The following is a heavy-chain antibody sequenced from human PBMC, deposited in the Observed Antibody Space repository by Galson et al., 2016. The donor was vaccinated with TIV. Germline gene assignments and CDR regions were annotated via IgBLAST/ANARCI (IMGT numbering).Heavy chain of an antibody. CDR2: ISSTGDYT. CDR3: ARDLGDTSTDCVGDCFLDALDL. J-gene: IGHJ3*01. D-gene: IGHD2-21*02. Sequence: SLRLSCAASGFTFSDYYMTWIRQAPGQGLEWVASISSTGDYTYYAGSVKGRFTISRDSAKNSLYVQMDSLRAEDSAVYYCARDLGDTSTDCVGDCFLDALDLWGQGAMVTVSS. CDR1: GFTFSDYY. V-gene: IGHV3-11*06.